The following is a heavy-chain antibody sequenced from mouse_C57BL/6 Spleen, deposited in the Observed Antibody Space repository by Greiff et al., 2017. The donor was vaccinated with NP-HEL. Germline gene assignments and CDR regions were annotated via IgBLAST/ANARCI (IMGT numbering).Heavy chain of an antibody. CDR1: GFTFSNYW. CDR3: TALYYYGSSLDY. D-gene: IGHD1-1*01. CDR2: IRLKSDNYAT. Sequence: EVMLVESGGGLVQPGGSMKLSCVASGFTFSNYWMNWVRQSPEKGLEWVAQIRLKSDNYATHYAESVKGRFTISRDDSKSSVYLQMNNLRAEDTGIYYCTALYYYGSSLDYWGQGTTLTVSS. J-gene: IGHJ2*01. V-gene: IGHV6-3*01.